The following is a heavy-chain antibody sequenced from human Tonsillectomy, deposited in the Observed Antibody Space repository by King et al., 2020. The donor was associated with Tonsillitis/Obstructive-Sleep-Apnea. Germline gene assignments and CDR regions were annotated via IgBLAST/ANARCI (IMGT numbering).Heavy chain of an antibody. CDR2: IYPGDSDT. CDR3: ARLTNGYIKNNMDV. V-gene: IGHV5-51*03. D-gene: IGHD2-8*01. Sequence: VQLVESGAEVKKPGESLKISCKGSGYTFTIYWIGWVRQMPGKGLEWMGIIYPGDSDTRYSPSFQGQVTISDTKSINTAYLQWSGLKASVTAMYYCARLTNGYIKNNMDVWGQGTTVTVSS. CDR1: GYTFTIYW. J-gene: IGHJ6*02.